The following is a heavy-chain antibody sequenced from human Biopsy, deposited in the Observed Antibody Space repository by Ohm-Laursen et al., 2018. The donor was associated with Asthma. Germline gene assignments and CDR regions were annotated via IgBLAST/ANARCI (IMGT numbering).Heavy chain of an antibody. CDR2: HDHEEGGT. J-gene: IGHJ4*02. D-gene: IGHD4-17*01. CDR1: GHSLTDLS. V-gene: IGHV1-24*01. CDR3: ASDFPKDYVRYNFQF. Sequence: ASVKVSRKISGHSLTDLSMHWVRQAPGQGLEWMGGHDHEEGGTVNARRFQGRVTMTEDTPTDTAYMELSSLSSDDTAVYYCASDFPKDYVRYNFQFWGQGTLVTVSS.